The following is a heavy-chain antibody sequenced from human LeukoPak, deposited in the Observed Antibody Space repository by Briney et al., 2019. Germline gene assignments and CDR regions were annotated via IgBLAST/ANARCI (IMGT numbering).Heavy chain of an antibody. CDR2: ISGSGGST. CDR1: GFTFSSYA. V-gene: IGHV3-23*01. J-gene: IGHJ4*02. CDR3: AKDPTHYYDSSGYYYGGY. Sequence: GGSLRLSCAASGFTFSSYAMSWVRQAPGKGLEWVSAISGSGGSTYYADSVKGRFTISRDSSKNTLYLQMNSLRAEDTAVYYCAKDPTHYYDSSGYYYGGYWGQGTLVTVSS. D-gene: IGHD3-22*01.